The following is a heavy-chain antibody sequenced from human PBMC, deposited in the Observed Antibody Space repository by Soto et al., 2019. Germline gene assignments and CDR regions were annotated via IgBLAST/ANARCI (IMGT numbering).Heavy chain of an antibody. V-gene: IGHV3-66*01. J-gene: IGHJ4*02. Sequence: EVQLVESGGGLVQPGGSLRLSCAASGFTVSSNYMTWVRQAPGKGLEWVSVIYSGGATYYADSVKGRFTISRDNSKNTLYLQMXSXXXXXXXXXXXXXXXXXXXXXXXGQGTVVTVSS. CDR3: XXXXXXXXXXX. CDR1: GFTVSSNY. CDR2: IYSGGAT.